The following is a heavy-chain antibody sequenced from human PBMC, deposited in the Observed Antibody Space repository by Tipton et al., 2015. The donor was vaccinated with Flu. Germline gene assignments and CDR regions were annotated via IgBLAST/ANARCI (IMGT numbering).Heavy chain of an antibody. CDR1: GGSISSGSYY. CDR3: ARYYYDSSGYPQGAYYFDY. D-gene: IGHD3-22*01. Sequence: TLSLTCTVSGGSISSGSYYWSWIRQPAGKGLEWIGRIYTSGSTNYNPALKSRVTISVDTSKNQFSLKLSSVTAADTAVYYCARYYYDSSGYPQGAYYFDYWGQETLVTVSS. V-gene: IGHV4-61*02. CDR2: IYTSGST. J-gene: IGHJ4*02.